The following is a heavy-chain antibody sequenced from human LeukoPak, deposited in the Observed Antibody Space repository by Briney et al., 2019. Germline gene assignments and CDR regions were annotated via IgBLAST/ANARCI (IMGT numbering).Heavy chain of an antibody. CDR2: ISASGGST. CDR3: AKDQRWELPHYLDS. Sequence: GGSLRLSCAASGFTFSSSAMSWVRQVPGKGLEWVSGISASGGSTYYADSVRGRFTISRDNSKNTLYVQMNSLRDEDTAVYYCAKDQRWELPHYLDSWGQGTLVTVSS. V-gene: IGHV3-23*01. CDR1: GFTFSSSA. D-gene: IGHD1-26*01. J-gene: IGHJ4*02.